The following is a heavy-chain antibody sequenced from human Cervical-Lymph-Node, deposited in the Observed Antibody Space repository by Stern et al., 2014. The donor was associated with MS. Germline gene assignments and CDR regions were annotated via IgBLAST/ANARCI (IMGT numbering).Heavy chain of an antibody. CDR1: GYTFTNYG. CDR2: INTFNAKT. J-gene: IGHJ4*02. D-gene: IGHD3-22*01. CDR3: ARDMGRSHYYETSGDYQFVY. V-gene: IGHV1-18*01. Sequence: QVQLVESGAEVKKPGASVKVSCKASGYTFTNYGISWVRQAPGQGLEWMGWINTFNAKTNYARNLQGRVTMTTDAATSTTYMELRSLTSDDTAIFYCARDMGRSHYYETSGDYQFVYWGQGTSVTVSS.